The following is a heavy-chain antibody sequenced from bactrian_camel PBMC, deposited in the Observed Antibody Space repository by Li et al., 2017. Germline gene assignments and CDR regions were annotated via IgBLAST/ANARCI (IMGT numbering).Heavy chain of an antibody. CDR2: IDDAGRT. CDR3: ARGPRVRSGGYCYLESAPYNY. Sequence: VQLVESGGGSVQAGGSLTLTCAAAEYSVTDNTMAWFRLAPGKERERIASIDDAGRTLYADSVKGRFTISQDNVKKTIYLEMNSLKPEDTAMYYCARGPRVRSGGYCYLESAPYNYWGQGTQVTVS. V-gene: IGHV3S53*01. J-gene: IGHJ4*01. CDR1: EYSVTDNT. D-gene: IGHD1*01.